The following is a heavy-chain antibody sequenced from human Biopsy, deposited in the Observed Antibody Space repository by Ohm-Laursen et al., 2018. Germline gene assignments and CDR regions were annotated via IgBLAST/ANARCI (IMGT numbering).Heavy chain of an antibody. J-gene: IGHJ5*02. V-gene: IGHV4-39*01. CDR3: ARHDLSDFWSGYPNFFDR. Sequence: GTLSLTCTLSGGSITSRTHYWGWIRQTPGKGLEWIGIVYYSGTTYDNPSLKNRVIISVDTSKNQFSLSLKTVTAADTAVYYCARHDLSDFWSGYPNFFDRWGQGTLVTVSS. CDR2: VYYSGTT. D-gene: IGHD3-3*01. CDR1: GGSITSRTHY.